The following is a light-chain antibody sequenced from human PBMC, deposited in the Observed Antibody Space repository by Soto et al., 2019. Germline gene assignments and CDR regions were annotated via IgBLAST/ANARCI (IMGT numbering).Light chain of an antibody. Sequence: DIQMTQSPSSLSASVGDRVTITCRASQDIRNYLAWYQQKPGKAPKLLISAASILQSGVPSRFSGSGSGTHFTLTIRSLQPEDVATYYCQKYTSAPEPFGQGTKVDLK. CDR2: AAS. CDR3: QKYTSAPEP. V-gene: IGKV1-27*01. J-gene: IGKJ1*01. CDR1: QDIRNY.